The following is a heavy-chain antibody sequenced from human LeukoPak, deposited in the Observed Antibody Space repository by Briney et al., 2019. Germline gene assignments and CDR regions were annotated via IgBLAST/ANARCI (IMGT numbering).Heavy chain of an antibody. CDR3: ARDYNYAFDN. CDR1: GFPFIEYS. Sequence: GGSLRLSCTASGFPFIEYSMNWVRQVPGKGLEWISYIGIDSGNTKYADSVRGRFTISADKARNSLYLQMNSLRAEDTAVYYCARDYNYAFDNWGQGTL. D-gene: IGHD1-1*01. V-gene: IGHV3-48*01. CDR2: IGIDSGNT. J-gene: IGHJ4*02.